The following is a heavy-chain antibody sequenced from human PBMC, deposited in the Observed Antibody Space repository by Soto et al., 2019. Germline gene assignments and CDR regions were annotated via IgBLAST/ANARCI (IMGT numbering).Heavy chain of an antibody. D-gene: IGHD1-20*01. CDR2: IKQDGSEK. CDR3: ARGRRNWSDDFWFDP. Sequence: PGGSLRLSCAASGFTFSSYWMSWVRQAPGKGLEWVANIKQDGSEKYYVDSVKGRFTISRDNAKNSLYLQMNSLRAEDTAVYYCARGRRNWSDDFWFDPWGQGTLVTVSS. J-gene: IGHJ5*02. CDR1: GFTFSSYW. V-gene: IGHV3-7*03.